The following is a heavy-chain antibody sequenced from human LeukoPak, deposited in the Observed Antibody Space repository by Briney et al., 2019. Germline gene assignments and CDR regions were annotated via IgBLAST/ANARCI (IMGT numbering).Heavy chain of an antibody. J-gene: IGHJ4*02. CDR1: GGSISSSSYS. D-gene: IGHD3-10*01. V-gene: IGHV4-39*07. Sequence: SETLSLTCTVSGGSISSSSYSWGWIRQPPGKGLEWIGSISYSKSTYYNPSLKSRVTISVDTSKNQFSLRLTSVTAADTAVYYCARGDYYASGTLDYWGQGTLVTVSS. CDR2: ISYSKST. CDR3: ARGDYYASGTLDY.